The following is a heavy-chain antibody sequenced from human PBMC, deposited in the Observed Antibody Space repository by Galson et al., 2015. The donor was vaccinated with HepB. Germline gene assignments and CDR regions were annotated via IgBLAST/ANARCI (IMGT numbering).Heavy chain of an antibody. V-gene: IGHV1-69*13. CDR1: GGTFSSYA. CDR3: AIRVPPSYSSGWYSGFYYYGMDV. D-gene: IGHD6-19*01. CDR2: IIPIFGTA. Sequence: SVKVSCKASGGTFSSYAISWVRQAPGQGLEWMGGIIPIFGTANYAQKFQGRVTITADESTSTAYMELSSLRSEDTAVYYCAIRVPPSYSSGWYSGFYYYGMDVWGQGTTVTVSS. J-gene: IGHJ6*02.